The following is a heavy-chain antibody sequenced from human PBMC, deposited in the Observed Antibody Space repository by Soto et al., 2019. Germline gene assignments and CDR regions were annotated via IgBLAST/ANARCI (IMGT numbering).Heavy chain of an antibody. J-gene: IGHJ4*02. V-gene: IGHV1-46*03. CDR1: GYTFTSYY. CDR2: INPIDGST. CDR3: TRDEKQSYCSGGSCYSGHFDY. Sequence: VASVKVSCKTSGYTFTSYYMHWVRQAPGLGLEWMGIINPIDGSTTYAQEFQGRVTMTRDTSTTTVYMELSSLRSEDTAVYYCTRDEKQSYCSGGSCYSGHFDYWGQGTLVTVSS. D-gene: IGHD2-15*01.